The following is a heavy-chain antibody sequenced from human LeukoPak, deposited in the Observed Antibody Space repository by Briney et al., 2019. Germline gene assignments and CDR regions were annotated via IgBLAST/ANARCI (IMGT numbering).Heavy chain of an antibody. CDR3: ATESGIAVAGFDS. V-gene: IGHV6-1*01. J-gene: IGHJ4*02. D-gene: IGHD6-19*01. Sequence: SWTLSLTCAISGDSVSSKSAAWNWIRQSPSRGLEWLGRLYYRSKWYNDYAVSVKSRGTINPATSRTQLSLQLNSVTPEDTAVYYCATESGIAVAGFDSWGQGNLVTVSS. CDR1: GDSVSSKSAA. CDR2: LYYRSKWYN.